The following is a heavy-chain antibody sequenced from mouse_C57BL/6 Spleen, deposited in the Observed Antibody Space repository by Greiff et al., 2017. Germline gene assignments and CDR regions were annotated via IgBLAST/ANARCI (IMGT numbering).Heavy chain of an antibody. CDR1: GYAFSSYW. J-gene: IGHJ1*03. V-gene: IGHV1-80*01. D-gene: IGHD1-1*01. CDR3: ARRYGSSHWYFDV. Sequence: VQLKESGAELVKPGASVKISCKASGYAFSSYWMNWVKQRPGKGLAWIGQIYPGDGDTNYNGKFKGKATLTADKSSSTAYMQLSSLTSEDSAVYFCARRYGSSHWYFDVWGTGTTVTVSS. CDR2: IYPGDGDT.